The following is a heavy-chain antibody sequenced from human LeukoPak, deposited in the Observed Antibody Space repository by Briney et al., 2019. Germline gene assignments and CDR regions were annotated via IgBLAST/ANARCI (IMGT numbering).Heavy chain of an antibody. Sequence: ASVKVSCKASGGTFSSCAISWVRQAPGQGLEWMGRISCNSGSTKYTQKFQGTVTVTRDTSVSTAYMELSRLTSEDTAVYYCARAKLGELSAVDYWGQGTLVTVSS. CDR1: GGTFSSCA. CDR3: ARAKLGELSAVDY. V-gene: IGHV1-2*06. CDR2: ISCNSGST. D-gene: IGHD3-16*02. J-gene: IGHJ4*02.